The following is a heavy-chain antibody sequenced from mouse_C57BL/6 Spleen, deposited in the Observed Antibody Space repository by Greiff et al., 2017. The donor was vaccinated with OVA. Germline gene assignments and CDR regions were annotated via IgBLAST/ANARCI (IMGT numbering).Heavy chain of an antibody. CDR1: GFTFSDYY. J-gene: IGHJ1*03. CDR3: ARRGTTVVAGGWYFDV. D-gene: IGHD1-1*01. CDR2: ISNGGGST. V-gene: IGHV5-12*01. Sequence: EVKLQESGGGLVQPGGSLKLSCAASGFTFSDYYMYWVRQTPEKRLEWVAYISNGGGSTYYPDTVKGRFTISRDNAKNTLYLQMSRLKSEDTAMYYCARRGTTVVAGGWYFDVWGTGTTVTVSS.